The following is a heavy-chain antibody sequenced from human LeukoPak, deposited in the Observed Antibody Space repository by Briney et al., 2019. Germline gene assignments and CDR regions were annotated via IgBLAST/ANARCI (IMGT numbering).Heavy chain of an antibody. D-gene: IGHD3-10*01. Sequence: SETLSLTCAVYGGSFSGYYWSWIRQPPGKGLEWIGEINHSGSTNYNPSLKSRVTISVDTSKNQFSLKLSSVTAADTAVYYCARRGCCLYYGSGSYFFCPCYYYYMDVWGKGTTVTISS. CDR2: INHSGST. J-gene: IGHJ6*03. V-gene: IGHV4-34*01. CDR1: GGSFSGYY. CDR3: ARRGCCLYYGSGSYFFCPCYYYYMDV.